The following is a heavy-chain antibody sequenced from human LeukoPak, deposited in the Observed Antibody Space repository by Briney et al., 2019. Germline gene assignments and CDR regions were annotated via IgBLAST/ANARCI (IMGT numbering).Heavy chain of an antibody. Sequence: ASVTVSCTASGYTFTIYAMHWVRQAPGQRLEWMGWINAGNGNTKYSQKFQGRVTITRDTSASTAYMELSSLRSEDTAVYYCARDRGSSWSFYYYYYGTDVWGQGTTVTVSS. J-gene: IGHJ6*02. CDR3: ARDRGSSWSFYYYYYGTDV. V-gene: IGHV1-3*01. CDR2: INAGNGNT. CDR1: GYTFTIYA. D-gene: IGHD6-13*01.